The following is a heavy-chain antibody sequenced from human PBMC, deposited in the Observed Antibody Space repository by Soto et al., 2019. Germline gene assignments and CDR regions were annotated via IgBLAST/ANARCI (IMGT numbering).Heavy chain of an antibody. CDR2: IVVGSGNT. CDR1: GFTFTSSA. CDR3: AAGILTGYYNDY. V-gene: IGHV1-58*02. D-gene: IGHD3-9*01. Sequence: ASVKVSCKASGFTFTSSAMQWVRQARGQRLEWIGWIVVGSGNTNYAQKFQERVTITRDMSTSTAYMELSSLRSEDTAVYYCAAGILTGYYNDYWGQGTLVTVSS. J-gene: IGHJ4*02.